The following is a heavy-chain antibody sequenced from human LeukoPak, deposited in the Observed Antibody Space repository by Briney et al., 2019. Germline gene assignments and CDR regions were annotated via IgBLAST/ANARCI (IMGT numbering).Heavy chain of an antibody. CDR1: GFTFDDYA. D-gene: IGHD3-22*01. Sequence: QPGGSLRLSCAASGFTFDDYAMHWVRQAPGKGLEWVSGISWNSGSIGYADSVKGRLTISRDNAKNSLYLQMNSLRAEDTALYYCAKTDSSGYSFDYWGQGTLVTVSS. V-gene: IGHV3-9*01. CDR3: AKTDSSGYSFDY. CDR2: ISWNSGSI. J-gene: IGHJ4*02.